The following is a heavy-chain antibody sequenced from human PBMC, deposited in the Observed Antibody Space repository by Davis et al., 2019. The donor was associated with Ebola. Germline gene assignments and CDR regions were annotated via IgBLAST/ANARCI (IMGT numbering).Heavy chain of an antibody. D-gene: IGHD4-23*01. CDR1: GFTFRNYG. J-gene: IGHJ4*02. CDR3: AKEAYGGNSC. CDR2: ISYDESNK. V-gene: IGHV3-30*18. Sequence: GESLKISCAASGFTFRNYGMHWVRQAPGKGLEWVALISYDESNKYYADSVKGRFTISRDNSKNTLYLQMNSLRAEDTAVYYCAKEAYGGNSCWGQGTLVTVSS.